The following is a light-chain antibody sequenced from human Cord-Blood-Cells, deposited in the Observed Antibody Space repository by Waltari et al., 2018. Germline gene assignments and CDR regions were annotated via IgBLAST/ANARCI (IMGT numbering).Light chain of an antibody. CDR1: NIGSKS. V-gene: IGLV3-21*04. CDR3: QVWDSSSDHYV. J-gene: IGLJ1*01. Sequence: SYVLTQPPSVSVAPGKTARITCGGNNIGSKSVHWYQQKPGQAPVLVIYYDSDRPSGSPERFSGSNSGNTATLTISRVEAGDEADDYCQVWDSSSDHYVFGTGTKVTVL. CDR2: YDS.